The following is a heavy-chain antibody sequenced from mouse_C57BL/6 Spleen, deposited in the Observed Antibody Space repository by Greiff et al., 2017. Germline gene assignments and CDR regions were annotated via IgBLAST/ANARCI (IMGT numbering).Heavy chain of an antibody. Sequence: EVQLQQSGAELVRPGASVKLSCTASGFNIKDYYMHWVKQRPEQGLEWIGRIDPEDGDTEYAPKFQGKATMTADTSSNPAYLQLSSLTSEDTAVYYCTSDYYGYDGGAWFAYWGQGTLVTVSA. D-gene: IGHD2-2*01. CDR2: IDPEDGDT. V-gene: IGHV14-1*01. CDR3: TSDYYGYDGGAWFAY. J-gene: IGHJ3*01. CDR1: GFNIKDYY.